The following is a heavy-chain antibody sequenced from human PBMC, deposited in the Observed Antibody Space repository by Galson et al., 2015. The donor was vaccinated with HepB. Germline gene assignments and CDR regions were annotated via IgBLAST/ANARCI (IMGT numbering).Heavy chain of an antibody. V-gene: IGHV1-69*10. CDR2: ISPILGIP. D-gene: IGHD3-3*01. CDR1: GDSFSIYA. CDR3: ARADDFWSGYRDAGTSRWFDS. Sequence: SVKVSCKASGDSFSIYAMSWVRQAPGQGLEWMGGISPILGIPNYAQKFQDRVTITADKSTGTAFMELSSLRSEDTAVYYCARADDFWSGYRDAGTSRWFDSWGQRTLVIVSS. J-gene: IGHJ5*01.